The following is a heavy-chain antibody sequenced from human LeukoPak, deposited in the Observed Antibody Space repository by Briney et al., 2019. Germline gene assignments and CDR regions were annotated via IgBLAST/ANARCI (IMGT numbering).Heavy chain of an antibody. CDR1: GDSISSNNYY. CDR3: ARTRYYYNSRSYGAPYYFDY. Sequence: SETLSLTCTVSGDSISSNNYYWGWIRQPPGEGLEWIGSISYSGSTYYNPSLKSRVTISLDTSKNQFSLKLSSVTAADTAVYYCARTRYYYNSRSYGAPYYFDYWGQGTLVTVSS. J-gene: IGHJ4*02. V-gene: IGHV4-39*01. CDR2: ISYSGST. D-gene: IGHD3-10*01.